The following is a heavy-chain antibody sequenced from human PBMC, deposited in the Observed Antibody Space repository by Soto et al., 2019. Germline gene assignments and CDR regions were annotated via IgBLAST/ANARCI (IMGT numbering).Heavy chain of an antibody. CDR2: ISSSGSTI. V-gene: IGHV3-48*03. J-gene: IGHJ5*01. Sequence: KGLEWVSYISSSGSTIYYADSVKGRFTISRDNAKNSLYLQMNSLRAEDTAVYYCVIAGECRNTRLQHGFGIPAEPPFRSRHS. CDR3: VIAGECRNTRLQHGFGIPAEPPFRSRHS. D-gene: IGHD3-9*01.